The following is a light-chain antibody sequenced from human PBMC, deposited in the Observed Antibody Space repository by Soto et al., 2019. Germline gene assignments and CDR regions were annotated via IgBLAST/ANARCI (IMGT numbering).Light chain of an antibody. J-gene: IGKJ4*01. V-gene: IGKV3-15*01. CDR2: GAS. CDR3: QQYNNWPLT. CDR1: QSVSSN. Sequence: EIVMTQSPATLSVSPGERATLSCRASQSVSSNLAWYQQKSGQAPRLLIYGASTRATGIPARFSGSGSGTDFTLTIRSLQSEDFAVYYCQQYNNWPLTFGGGTKVEIK.